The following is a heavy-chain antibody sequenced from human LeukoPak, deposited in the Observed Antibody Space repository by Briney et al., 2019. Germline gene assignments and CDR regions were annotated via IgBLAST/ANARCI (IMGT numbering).Heavy chain of an antibody. CDR1: GGSFSGYY. J-gene: IGHJ5*02. V-gene: IGHV4-34*01. D-gene: IGHD3-3*01. CDR2: INHSGTT. Sequence: SETLSLTCAVYGGSFSGYYWSWVRQPPGKGLEWIGEINHSGTTNYNPSLKSRVTISEDTSKSQFSLTLSSVTAADTAVYYCARDRSGDDDFWSGYYTNYLDPWGQGTLVTVSS. CDR3: ARDRSGDDDFWSGYYTNYLDP.